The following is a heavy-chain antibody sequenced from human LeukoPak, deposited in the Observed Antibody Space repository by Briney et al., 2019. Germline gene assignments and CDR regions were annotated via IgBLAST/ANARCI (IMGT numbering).Heavy chain of an antibody. D-gene: IGHD3-16*02. CDR2: ISPYNGDR. V-gene: IGHV1-18*01. CDR1: GYTFTNYA. CDR3: ARLRLGELSFGFDP. Sequence: ASVKVSCKASGYTFTNYAITWVRQAPGQGPEWMGWISPYNGDRRDARKFQDRVTMTTETSTTTAYMELRSLRSDDTAVYYCARLRLGELSFGFDPWGQGTLVTVSS. J-gene: IGHJ5*02.